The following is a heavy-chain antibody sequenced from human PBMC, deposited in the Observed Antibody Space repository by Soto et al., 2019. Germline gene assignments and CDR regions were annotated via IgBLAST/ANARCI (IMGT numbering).Heavy chain of an antibody. D-gene: IGHD6-13*01. J-gene: IGHJ5*02. CDR1: DGSFSGYY. V-gene: IGHV4-34*01. CDR3: ASGIRGVGAAGAVAWFDP. CDR2: INHVGNT. Sequence: PSETLSLTCAVSDGSFSGYYWSWMRQPPGKGLEWIGEINHVGNTNYNPSLKSRVTISVDPSKKQFSLNLSSVTAADTAVYYCASGIRGVGAAGAVAWFDPWGQGTLVTVSS.